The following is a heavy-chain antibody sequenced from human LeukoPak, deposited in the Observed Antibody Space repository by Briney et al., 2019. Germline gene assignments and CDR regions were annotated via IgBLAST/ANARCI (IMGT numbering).Heavy chain of an antibody. CDR3: ATWAFYHGLDV. V-gene: IGHV3-43*02. CDR2: INSVGTKT. D-gene: IGHD1-26*01. CDR1: GFAFQAFD. Sequence: GGSLRLSCAASGFAFQAFDMHWVRQAPGKGLEWVSVINSVGTKTYYADSVRGRFTVTRDNSKNSLYLQMNSLRTEDTAYYCATWAFYHGLDVWGQGSTVTISS. J-gene: IGHJ6*02.